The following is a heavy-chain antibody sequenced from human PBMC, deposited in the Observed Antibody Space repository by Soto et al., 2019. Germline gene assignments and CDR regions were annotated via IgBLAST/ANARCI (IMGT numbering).Heavy chain of an antibody. CDR2: IVVGSGNT. V-gene: IGHV1-58*01. J-gene: IGHJ3*02. Sequence: SVKVSFKASGFTFTSSAVQWVRQARGQRLEWIGWIVVGSGNTNYAQKFQERVTITRDMSTSTAYMELSSLRSEDTAVYYCAADGYYDSSGYYGAFDIWGQGTMVTVSS. CDR1: GFTFTSSA. CDR3: AADGYYDSSGYYGAFDI. D-gene: IGHD3-22*01.